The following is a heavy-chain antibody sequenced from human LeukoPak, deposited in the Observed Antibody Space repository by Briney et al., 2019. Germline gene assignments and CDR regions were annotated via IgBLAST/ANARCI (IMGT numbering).Heavy chain of an antibody. CDR3: ARGSGGDTYVDY. Sequence: ASVKVSCKASGYTFTSYYMHWVRQAPGQGLEWMGWINPNSGGTNYAQKFQGRVTMTRDTSISTAYMELSSLRSEDTAVYYCARGSGGDTYVDYWGQGTLVTVSS. CDR2: INPNSGGT. V-gene: IGHV1-2*02. D-gene: IGHD2-21*02. CDR1: GYTFTSYY. J-gene: IGHJ4*02.